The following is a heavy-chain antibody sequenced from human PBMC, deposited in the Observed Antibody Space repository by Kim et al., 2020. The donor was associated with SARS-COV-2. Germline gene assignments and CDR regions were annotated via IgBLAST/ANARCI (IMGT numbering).Heavy chain of an antibody. CDR3: AKIGSSSWSIYGMDV. D-gene: IGHD6-13*01. Sequence: DSGKGQFTISRDNSKNTLYLQMNSLRAEDTAVYYCAKIGSSSWSIYGMDVWGQGTTVTVSS. J-gene: IGHJ6*02. V-gene: IGHV3-23*01.